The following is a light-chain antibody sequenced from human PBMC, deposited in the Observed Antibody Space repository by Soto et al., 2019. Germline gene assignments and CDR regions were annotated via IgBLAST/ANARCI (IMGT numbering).Light chain of an antibody. V-gene: IGKV1-39*01. CDR3: QQSYTTPRT. J-gene: IGKJ1*01. CDR1: QTIIGY. CDR2: AAS. Sequence: DIQMTQSPSSLSASIGDSVTITCRASQTIIGYLNWYQQKPGKAPRLLINAASNLQSGVPSRFRGSGSETHFTLTITSLQPEDFATYYCQQSYTTPRTFGQGTKWIS.